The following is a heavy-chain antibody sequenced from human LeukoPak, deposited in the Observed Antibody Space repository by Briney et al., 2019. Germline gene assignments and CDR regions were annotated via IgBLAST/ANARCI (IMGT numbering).Heavy chain of an antibody. Sequence: SETLSLTCAVYGGSFSGYYWSWIRQPPGKGLEWIGEINHSGSTNYNPSLKSRVTISVDTSKNQFSLKVSSVPAADTAVYYCARQTGSGLFILPGGQGTLVTVSS. CDR1: GGSFSGYY. CDR2: INHSGST. D-gene: IGHD3/OR15-3a*01. V-gene: IGHV4-34*01. J-gene: IGHJ4*02. CDR3: ARQTGSGLFILP.